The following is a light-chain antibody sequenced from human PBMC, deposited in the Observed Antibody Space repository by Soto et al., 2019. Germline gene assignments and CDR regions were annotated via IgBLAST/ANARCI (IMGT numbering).Light chain of an antibody. J-gene: IGKJ1*01. V-gene: IGKV2-28*01. CDR1: QSLLHSNGYNY. CDR2: LGS. Sequence: DIVMTQSPLSLPVTPGEPASISCRSSQSLLHSNGYNYLDWYLQKPGQSPQLLIYLGSNRASGVPDRFSGSGSGTDYTLKIIRVEAEDVGVYYCMQALQTPGWTFGQGTKVEIK. CDR3: MQALQTPGWT.